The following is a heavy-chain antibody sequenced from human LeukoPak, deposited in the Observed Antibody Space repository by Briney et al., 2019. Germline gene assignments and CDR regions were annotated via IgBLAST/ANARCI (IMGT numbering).Heavy chain of an antibody. Sequence: SQTLSLTCTVSGGSISSGGYYWGWIRQSAGKGLEWIGRIYSSGSTSYNPSLKSRVTLTIDTSKNQFSLKLRSMTAADTPIYFCVRDPFKSSFDSWGQGTLVTVSS. CDR3: VRDPFKSSFDS. V-gene: IGHV4-61*02. CDR1: GGSISSGGYY. D-gene: IGHD6-13*01. J-gene: IGHJ4*02. CDR2: IYSSGST.